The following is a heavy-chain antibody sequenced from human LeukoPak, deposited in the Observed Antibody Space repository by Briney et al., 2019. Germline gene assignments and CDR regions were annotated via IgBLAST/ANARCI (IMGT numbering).Heavy chain of an antibody. CDR1: GFTFSSYS. J-gene: IGHJ5*02. V-gene: IGHV3-21*01. CDR2: ISSSSSYT. Sequence: GGSLRFSCAASGFTFSSYSMNWVRQAPGKGLEWVSSISSSSSYTYYADSVKGRFTISRDNAKNSLYLQMNSLRAEDTAVYYCARDGHTAMVRGWFDPWGQGTLVTVSS. D-gene: IGHD5-18*01. CDR3: ARDGHTAMVRGWFDP.